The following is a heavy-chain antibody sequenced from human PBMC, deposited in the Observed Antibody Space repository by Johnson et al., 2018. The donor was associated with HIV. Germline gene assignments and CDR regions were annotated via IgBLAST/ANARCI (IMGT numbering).Heavy chain of an antibody. CDR2: INWDGDRT. J-gene: IGHJ3*02. V-gene: IGHV3-20*04. CDR3: ARDRRHYSDSSGYPDSDAFDI. CDR1: GFTFDDYG. Sequence: EVHLVESGGGVERPGGSLRLSCATSGFTFDDYGMSWVRQVPGKGLEWVSGINWDGDRTGYADSVKGRFTISRDNAKTSLYLQMNSLRAEDTALYYCARDRRHYSDSSGYPDSDAFDIWGQGTMVTVSS. D-gene: IGHD3-22*01.